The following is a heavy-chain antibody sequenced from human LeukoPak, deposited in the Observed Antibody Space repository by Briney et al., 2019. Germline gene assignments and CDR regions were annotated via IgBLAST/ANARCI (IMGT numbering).Heavy chain of an antibody. V-gene: IGHV4-39*01. CDR2: VFYSGSA. CDR1: GVSISISMYY. J-gene: IGHJ2*01. D-gene: IGHD4-23*01. CDR3: ARIGHGANSHLKWYFDL. Sequence: SQTLSLTCNVSGVSISISMYYWGWIRQPPGKGLEWIGSVFYSGSAYYNPSFKSRLAIPVDTSKNQFSLQLSSVTAADTAMYYCARIGHGANSHLKWYFDLWGRGTLVTVSS.